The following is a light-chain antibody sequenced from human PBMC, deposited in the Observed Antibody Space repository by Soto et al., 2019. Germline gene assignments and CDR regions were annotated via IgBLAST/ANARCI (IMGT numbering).Light chain of an antibody. CDR1: NIGSKS. V-gene: IGLV3-21*04. J-gene: IGLJ1*01. CDR3: QLWDSSSDHYV. CDR2: YDS. Sequence: SYELTQPPSVSVAPGKTARITCGGNNIGSKSVHWYQQKPGQAPVLVIYYDSDRPSGIPERFSGSNSGNTATLTISRVEAGDEADYYCQLWDSSSDHYVFGTGPKLTVL.